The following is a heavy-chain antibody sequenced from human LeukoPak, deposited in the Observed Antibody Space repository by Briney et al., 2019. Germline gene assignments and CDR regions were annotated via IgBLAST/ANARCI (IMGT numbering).Heavy chain of an antibody. J-gene: IGHJ5*01. CDR2: VNPDNGVT. D-gene: IGHD2-2*01. V-gene: IGHV1-2*02. Sequence: ASVKVSCKTSGYTFTGYYVNWVRQAPGQGLEWMGWVNPDNGVTHFSQKFQGRVTMTRDTSISTAYMQLSSLISDDTAVYYCTRGVLPARFDSWGQGTLVTVTS. CDR1: GYTFTGYY. CDR3: TRGVLPARFDS.